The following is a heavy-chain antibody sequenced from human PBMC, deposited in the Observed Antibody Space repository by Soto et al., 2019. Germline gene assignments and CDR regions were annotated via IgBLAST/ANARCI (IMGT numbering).Heavy chain of an antibody. CDR3: ARHHVS. V-gene: IGHV4-31*03. J-gene: IGHJ5*02. CDR2: IYYSGST. Sequence: SETLSLTCTVSGGSISSAGYYWSWIRQHPGQGLEWIGYIYYSGSTYYNPSLKSRVTISVDTSKNQFSLKLSSVTAAVTAVYYCARHHVSWGQGILVTVFS. CDR1: GGSISSAGYY.